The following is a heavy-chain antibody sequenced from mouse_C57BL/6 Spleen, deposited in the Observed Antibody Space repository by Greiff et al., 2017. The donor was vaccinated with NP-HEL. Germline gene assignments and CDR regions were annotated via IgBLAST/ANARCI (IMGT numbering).Heavy chain of an antibody. D-gene: IGHD1-1*01. V-gene: IGHV1-54*01. CDR3: ARCDYYGGSAYWYFDV. Sequence: QVQLKQSGAELVRPGTSVKVSCKASGYAFTTYLIEWVKQRPGQGLEWIGVFNPGSGGTNYNEKFKGKAQLTADKSSRTPSMQLSSLTYEDSSFYVCARCDYYGGSAYWYFDVWGTGTTVTVAS. CDR2: FNPGSGGT. CDR1: GYAFTTYL. J-gene: IGHJ1*03.